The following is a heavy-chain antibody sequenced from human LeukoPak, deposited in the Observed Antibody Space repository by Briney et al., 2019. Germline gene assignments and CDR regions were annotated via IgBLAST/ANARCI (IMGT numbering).Heavy chain of an antibody. CDR3: ARAGDSSGWYYFDY. V-gene: IGHV3-23*01. D-gene: IGHD6-19*01. Sequence: GGSLRLSCAASGFTFSSYAMSWVRQAPGKGLEWVSAISGSGGSTYYADSVKGRFTISRDNSKNTLYLQMNSLRAEDTAVYYCARAGDSSGWYYFDYWGQGTLVTVSS. J-gene: IGHJ4*02. CDR1: GFTFSSYA. CDR2: ISGSGGST.